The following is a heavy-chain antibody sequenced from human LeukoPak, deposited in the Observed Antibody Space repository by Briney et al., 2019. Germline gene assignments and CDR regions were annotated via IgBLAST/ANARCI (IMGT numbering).Heavy chain of an antibody. D-gene: IGHD6-13*01. CDR3: ARGLYSSSRRGWSWFDP. Sequence: PSETLSLTCTVSGGSISSGGYYWSWIRQPPGKGLEWIGYIYHSGSTYYNPSLKSRVTISVDRSKNQFSLKLSSVTAADTAVYYCARGLYSSSRRGWSWFDPWGQGTLVTVSS. CDR2: IYHSGST. J-gene: IGHJ5*02. V-gene: IGHV4-30-2*01. CDR1: GGSISSGGYY.